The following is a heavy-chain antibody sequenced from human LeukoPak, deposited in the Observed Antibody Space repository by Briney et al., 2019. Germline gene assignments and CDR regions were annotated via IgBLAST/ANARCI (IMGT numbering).Heavy chain of an antibody. D-gene: IGHD5-12*01. CDR1: GFTFSSYA. J-gene: IGHJ3*02. CDR2: ISYDGSNK. Sequence: PGGSLRLSCAASGFTFSSYAMSWVRQAPGKGLEWVAIISYDGSNKYYADSVKGRFTISRDNSKNTLYLQMNSLRAEDTAVYYCARDRAGLRWGAFDIWGQGTMVTVSS. V-gene: IGHV3-30-3*01. CDR3: ARDRAGLRWGAFDI.